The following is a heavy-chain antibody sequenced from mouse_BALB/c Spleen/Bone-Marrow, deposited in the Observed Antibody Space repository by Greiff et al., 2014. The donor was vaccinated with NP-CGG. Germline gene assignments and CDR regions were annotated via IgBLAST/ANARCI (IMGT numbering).Heavy chain of an antibody. Sequence: QVQLQQSGPELVKPGASVKISCKASGYAFSSSWMNWVKQRPGQGLEWIGRIYPGDGNTNYNGKFKGKATLTADKSSTTAYMQLSGLPSVASGVFFCALFDCAGLSWFAPGAKGIL. CDR2: IYPGDGNT. V-gene: IGHV1-82*01. D-gene: IGHD2-4*01. J-gene: IGHJ3*01. CDR3: ALFDCAGLSWFAP. CDR1: GYAFSSSW.